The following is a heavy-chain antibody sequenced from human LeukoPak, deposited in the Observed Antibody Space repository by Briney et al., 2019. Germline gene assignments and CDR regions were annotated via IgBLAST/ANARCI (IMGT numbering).Heavy chain of an antibody. CDR2: ISYDGSSK. J-gene: IGHJ4*02. D-gene: IGHD4-17*01. V-gene: IGHV3-30-3*01. Sequence: PGGSLRLSCAASGFTFSTYAMHRVRQAPGKGLEWVAVISYDGSSKYYADSVKGRFTISRDNSKNTLYLQMNSLRAEDTAVYYCARGGADYVIGYWGQGTLVTVSS. CDR1: GFTFSTYA. CDR3: ARGGADYVIGY.